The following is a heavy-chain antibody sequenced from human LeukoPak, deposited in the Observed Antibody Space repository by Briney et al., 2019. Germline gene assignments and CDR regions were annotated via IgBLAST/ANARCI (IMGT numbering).Heavy chain of an antibody. Sequence: SQTLPLTCAISGDSVSSNSAAWNWIRQSPSRGLEWLGRTYYRSKLYNDYAVSVKSRITINPDTSKNQFSLQLNSVTPEDTAVYYCARTTYYYDSSGYYYKKGFDYWGQGTLVTVSS. CDR1: GDSVSSNSAA. CDR3: ARTTYYYDSSGYYYKKGFDY. V-gene: IGHV6-1*01. CDR2: TYYRSKLYN. J-gene: IGHJ4*02. D-gene: IGHD3-22*01.